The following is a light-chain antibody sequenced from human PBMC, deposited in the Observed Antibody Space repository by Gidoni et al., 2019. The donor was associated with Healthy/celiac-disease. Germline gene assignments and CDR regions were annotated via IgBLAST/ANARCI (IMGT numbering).Light chain of an antibody. CDR3: QSADSSGTFVV. CDR1: ALPKQY. V-gene: IGLV3-25*03. Sequence: SYELTQPPSVSVSTGQTARITCSGDALPKQYAYWYQQKPGQAPVLVIYKDSERPSGIPERFSGSSSGTTVTWTIRGVQAEDEADYYCQSADSSGTFVVFGGGTKLTVL. J-gene: IGLJ2*01. CDR2: KDS.